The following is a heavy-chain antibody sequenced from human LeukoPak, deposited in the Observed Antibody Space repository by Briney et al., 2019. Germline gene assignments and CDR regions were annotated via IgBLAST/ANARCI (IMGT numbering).Heavy chain of an antibody. D-gene: IGHD6-13*01. V-gene: IGHV1-24*01. Sequence: ASVKVSCKVSGDTLTELSMHWVRQAPGKGLEGMGSFDPDDGETHFAQSFQGRVTMTEAISTDTAYMELISLRSEDTAVYFCVTRAFIAGPDSWGQGTLVIVSS. CDR2: FDPDDGET. CDR3: VTRAFIAGPDS. J-gene: IGHJ4*02. CDR1: GDTLTELS.